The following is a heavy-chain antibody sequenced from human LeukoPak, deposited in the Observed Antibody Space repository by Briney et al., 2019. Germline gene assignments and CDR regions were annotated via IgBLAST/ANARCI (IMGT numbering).Heavy chain of an antibody. Sequence: GGSLRLSCAASGFTFSDYTIHWVRQAPGKGLEWVAVIWYDGSNKYYADSVKGRFTISRDTSKNTLYLQMNSLRAEDTAMYYCATNSGSPGGYWGQGTLVTVSS. J-gene: IGHJ4*02. CDR3: ATNSGSPGGY. CDR2: IWYDGSNK. D-gene: IGHD1-26*01. CDR1: GFTFSDYT. V-gene: IGHV3-33*01.